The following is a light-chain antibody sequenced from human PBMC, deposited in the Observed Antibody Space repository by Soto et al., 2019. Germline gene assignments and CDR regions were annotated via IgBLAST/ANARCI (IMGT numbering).Light chain of an antibody. CDR2: GAS. Sequence: EIVLTQSPGTLSLSPGERATLSCRASQSVSSSYLAWYQQKPGQAPRPLIYGASSRAIGIPDRFSGSGSGTDFTLTISRLGPEDFAVYYCQQYGSSPWTFGQGTKVEI. CDR3: QQYGSSPWT. V-gene: IGKV3-20*01. J-gene: IGKJ1*01. CDR1: QSVSSSY.